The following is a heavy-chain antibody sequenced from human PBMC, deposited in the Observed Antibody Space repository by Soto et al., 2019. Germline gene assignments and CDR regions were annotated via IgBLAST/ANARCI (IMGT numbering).Heavy chain of an antibody. Sequence: QVQLEQSGAEVKKPGSSVKVSCKASGGTFSSYPINWVRQAPGQGLEWMGGIIPMFGTANYAQKSQGRVTITADESTRTVYMERSSLRSEDTAVYYCARVAGGSGYYGMDVWGQGTTVTVSS. J-gene: IGHJ6*01. CDR3: ARVAGGSGYYGMDV. CDR1: GGTFSSYP. V-gene: IGHV1-69*01. D-gene: IGHD3-10*01. CDR2: IIPMFGTA.